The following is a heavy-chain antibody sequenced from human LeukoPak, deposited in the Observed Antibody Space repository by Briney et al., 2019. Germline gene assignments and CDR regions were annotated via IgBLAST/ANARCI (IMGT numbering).Heavy chain of an antibody. J-gene: IGHJ6*02. CDR1: GYTFTSYD. D-gene: IGHD3-16*01. V-gene: IGHV1-8*01. CDR2: MNPNSGNT. CDR3: ARFGSRAFAALYYYAMDV. Sequence: ASVKVSCKASGYTFTSYDINWVRQATGQGLEWMGWMNPNSGNTAYAQKFQGRVTMTRNTSISTAYMELSGLRSEDTAVYYCARFGSRAFAALYYYAMDVWGQGTTVTVSS.